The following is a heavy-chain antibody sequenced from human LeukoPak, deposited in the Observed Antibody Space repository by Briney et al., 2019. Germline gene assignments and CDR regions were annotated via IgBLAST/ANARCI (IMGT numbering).Heavy chain of an antibody. D-gene: IGHD2-2*01. CDR2: IYPGDSDT. CDR1: KYSFSTYW. Sequence: GESLKISCQGPKYSFSTYWIAWVRQMPGKGLEWMGIIYPGDSDTRYSPSFQGQVTISADKSISTAYLQWSSLKASDTAMYYCARQREVPAAIDYWGQGTLVTVSS. CDR3: ARQREVPAAIDY. V-gene: IGHV5-51*01. J-gene: IGHJ4*02.